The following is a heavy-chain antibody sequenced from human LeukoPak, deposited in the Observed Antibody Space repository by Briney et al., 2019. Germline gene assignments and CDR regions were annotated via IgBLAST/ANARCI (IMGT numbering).Heavy chain of an antibody. Sequence: GGSLRLSCAASGFTFSSYAMSWVRQAPGKGLEWVSAISGSGGSTYYADSVKGRFTISRDNSKNTLYLQMNSLRAEDTVVYYCAKPIAVAGTNFDYWGQGTLVTVSS. D-gene: IGHD6-19*01. CDR3: AKPIAVAGTNFDY. V-gene: IGHV3-23*01. CDR2: ISGSGGST. J-gene: IGHJ4*02. CDR1: GFTFSSYA.